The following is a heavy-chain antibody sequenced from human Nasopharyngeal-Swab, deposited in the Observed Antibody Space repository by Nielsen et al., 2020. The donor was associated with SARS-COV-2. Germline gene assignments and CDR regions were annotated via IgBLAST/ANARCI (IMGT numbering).Heavy chain of an antibody. V-gene: IGHV4-31*03. CDR2: IYYSGST. D-gene: IGHD1-7*01. CDR3: ATWNSFSFDY. Sequence: LRLSCTVSGGSISSGGYYWSWIRQHPGKGLEWIGYIYYSGSTYYNPSLKSRVTISVDTSKNQFSLKLISVTAADTAVYYCATWNSFSFDYWGQGTLVTVSS. J-gene: IGHJ4*02. CDR1: GGSISSGGYY.